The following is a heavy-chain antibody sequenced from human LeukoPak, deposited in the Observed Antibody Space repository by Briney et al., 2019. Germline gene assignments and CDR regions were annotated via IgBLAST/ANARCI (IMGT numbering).Heavy chain of an antibody. V-gene: IGHV4-59*01. D-gene: IGHD2-2*01. CDR1: GGSISSYY. J-gene: IGHJ5*02. Sequence: SETLSLTCTVSGGSISSYYWSWIRQPPGKGLEWIGYIYYSGSTNYNPSLKSRVTISVDTPKTQFSLKLSSVAAADPAVYYCARDSCSSTSCRNWFDPWGQGTLVTVSS. CDR2: IYYSGST. CDR3: ARDSCSSTSCRNWFDP.